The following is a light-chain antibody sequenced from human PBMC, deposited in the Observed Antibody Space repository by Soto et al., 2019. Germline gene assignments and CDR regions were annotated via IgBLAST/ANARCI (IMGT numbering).Light chain of an antibody. CDR3: SSYAGAVV. Sequence: QSALTQPASVSGSPGQSITISCTGTSSDVGTCNLVSWYQHHPGKAPKLMIYEGSNRPSGVSHRFSGSQSGNTASLTISGLQAEDEADYYCSSYAGAVVFGGGTKLTVL. CDR2: EGS. CDR1: SSDVGTCNL. V-gene: IGLV2-23*01. J-gene: IGLJ2*01.